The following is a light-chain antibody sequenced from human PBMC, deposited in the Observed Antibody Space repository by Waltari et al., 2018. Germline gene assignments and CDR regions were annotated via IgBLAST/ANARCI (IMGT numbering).Light chain of an antibody. CDR1: QSISIW. CDR2: KPV. V-gene: IGKV1-5*03. CDR3: QHYNNYPVA. J-gene: IGKJ2*01. Sequence: DIQMTQSPSTLSASVGDRVTITCRASQSISIWLAWYQQKPGKPPKLLISKPVSLESGGPSRFSGSGSGTEFTLTISNLQPDDFATYYCQHYNNYPVAFGQGTKLEI.